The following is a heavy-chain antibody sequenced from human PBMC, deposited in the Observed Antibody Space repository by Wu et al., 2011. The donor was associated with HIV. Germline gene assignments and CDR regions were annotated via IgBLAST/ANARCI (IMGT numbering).Heavy chain of an antibody. CDR3: ARGGTGGRDILWFGELNY. CDR1: GGTFSSYA. V-gene: IGHV1-69*01. J-gene: IGHJ4*02. CDR2: IIPIFGTA. Sequence: QVQLVQSGAEVRTPGASVKVSCKASGGTFSSYAISWVRQAPGQGLEWMGGIIPIFGTANYAQKFQGRVTITTDESTSTAYMELSSLRSEDTAVYYCARGGTGGRDILWFGELNYWGQGTLVTVSS. D-gene: IGHD3-10*01.